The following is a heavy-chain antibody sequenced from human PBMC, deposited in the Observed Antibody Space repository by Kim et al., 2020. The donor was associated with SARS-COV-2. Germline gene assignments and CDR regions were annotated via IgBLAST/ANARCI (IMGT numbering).Heavy chain of an antibody. CDR2: IKQDGSEK. J-gene: IGHJ6*02. CDR1: GFTFSSFW. CDR3: ARGRGLDV. Sequence: GGSLRLSCAASGFTFSSFWMSWVRQAPGKGLEWVANIKQDGSEKCYVDSVKGRFTISRDNAKNSLYLQMNSLRADDTALYYCARGRGLDVWGQGTTVTVSS. V-gene: IGHV3-7*04.